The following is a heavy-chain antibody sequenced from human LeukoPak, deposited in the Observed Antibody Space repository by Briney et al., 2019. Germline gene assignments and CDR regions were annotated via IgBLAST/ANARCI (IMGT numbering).Heavy chain of an antibody. V-gene: IGHV4-4*07. Sequence: PSETLSLTCTVSGASIGDYYWSWVRQSAEKGLEWIGRVYTSGSATYNPSLRSRITMSIDTSRNQFSLNLKSVTAADTAVYYCAKGAVITPAVIIDDAFDLWGQGTMVTVSS. CDR3: AKGAVITPAVIIDDAFDL. CDR2: VYTSGSA. J-gene: IGHJ3*01. D-gene: IGHD2-2*02. CDR1: GASIGDYY.